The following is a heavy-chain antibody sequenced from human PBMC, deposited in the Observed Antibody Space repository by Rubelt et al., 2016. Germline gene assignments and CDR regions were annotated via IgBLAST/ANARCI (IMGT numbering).Heavy chain of an antibody. J-gene: IGHJ4*02. V-gene: IGHV1-18*01. Sequence: KASGYTFTSYGISWVRQAPGQGLEWMGWISAYNGNTNYAQKLQGRVTMTTDTSTSTAYMELRSLRSDDTAVYYCAREGLASDIAVAGLAGWGQGTLVTVSS. CDR2: ISAYNGNT. CDR3: AREGLASDIAVAGLAG. CDR1: GYTFTSYG. D-gene: IGHD6-19*01.